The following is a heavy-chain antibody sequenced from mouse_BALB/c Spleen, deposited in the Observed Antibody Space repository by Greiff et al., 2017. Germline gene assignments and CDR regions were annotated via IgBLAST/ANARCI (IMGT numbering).Heavy chain of an antibody. CDR1: GFNIKDTY. Sequence: EVKLMESGAELVKPGASVKLSCTASGFNIKDTYMHWVKQRPEQGLEWIGRIDPANGNTKYDPKFQGKATITADTSSNTAYLQLSSLTSEDTAVYYCASHDYTWFAYWGQGTLVTVSA. J-gene: IGHJ3*01. CDR3: ASHDYTWFAY. CDR2: IDPANGNT. V-gene: IGHV14-3*02. D-gene: IGHD2-4*01.